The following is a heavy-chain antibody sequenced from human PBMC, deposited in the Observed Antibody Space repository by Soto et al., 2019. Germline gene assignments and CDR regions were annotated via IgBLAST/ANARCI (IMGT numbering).Heavy chain of an antibody. D-gene: IGHD2-15*01. V-gene: IGHV3-15*01. Sequence: EVQLVESGGGLVKPGGSLSLSCAASGFTFSNVWMSWVRQAPGKGLEWVGRIKRRADGGTTDYATPVRGRFTVSRDDSKSTRYLQINSLKTEDTAVYYCTAGYCSGGSCYSVVYWGQGTLVTVSS. CDR1: GFTFSNVW. J-gene: IGHJ4*02. CDR2: IKRRADGGTT. CDR3: TAGYCSGGSCYSVVY.